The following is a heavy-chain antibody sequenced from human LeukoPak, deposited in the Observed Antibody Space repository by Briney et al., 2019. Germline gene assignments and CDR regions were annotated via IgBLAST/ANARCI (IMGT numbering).Heavy chain of an antibody. Sequence: GRSLRLSCAASGFTFDDYAMHWARQAPGKGLEWVSGLSWNSGSIGYADSVKGRFTISRDNAKNSLYLQMNSLRAEDTALYYCAKAKPSFSGGYYYYYMDVWGKGTTVTVSS. CDR1: GFTFDDYA. V-gene: IGHV3-9*01. J-gene: IGHJ6*03. CDR2: LSWNSGSI. D-gene: IGHD6-19*01. CDR3: AKAKPSFSGGYYYYYMDV.